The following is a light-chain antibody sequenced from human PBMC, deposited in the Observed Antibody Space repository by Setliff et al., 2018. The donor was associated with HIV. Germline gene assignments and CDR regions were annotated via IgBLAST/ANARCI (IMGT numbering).Light chain of an antibody. CDR1: QSISKF. CDR3: HSRSNWPSFT. V-gene: IGKV3-11*01. CDR2: DAS. J-gene: IGKJ3*01. Sequence: EIVLTQSPATLSLSPGERATLSCTASQSISKFLAWYQQRPGQAPRLLIYDASNRATGIPARFSGSGSGTDFTLTISSLEPEDFAVYYCHSRSNWPSFTFGPGTKVDIK.